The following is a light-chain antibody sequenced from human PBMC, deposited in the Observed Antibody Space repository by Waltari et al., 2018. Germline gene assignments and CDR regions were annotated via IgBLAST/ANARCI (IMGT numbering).Light chain of an antibody. CDR3: MRGLHLPRT. J-gene: IGKJ1*01. CDR2: AVY. V-gene: IGKV2-29*02. CDR1: QTLLHSDGQTS. Sequence: DVVITPTPPPPSVTPGQPASTSGQPPQTLLHSDGQTSLYWFLKKPGQSPPLLISAVYSRVSGVSTKFSGSGSGTDFTLKISRVEAEDVGIYYCMRGLHLPRTFGQGTKVEMK.